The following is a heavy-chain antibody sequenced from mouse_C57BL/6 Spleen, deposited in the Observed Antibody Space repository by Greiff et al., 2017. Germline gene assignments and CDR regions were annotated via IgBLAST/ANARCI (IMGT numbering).Heavy chain of an antibody. CDR1: GYAFSSSW. CDR2: IYPGDGDT. D-gene: IGHD1-1*01. Sequence: VKLMESGPELVKPGASVKISCKASGYAFSSSWMNWVKQRPGKGLEWIGRIYPGDGDTNYNGKFKGKATLTADKSSSTAYMQLSSLTSEDSAVYFCARYYGSYFDYWGQGTTLTVSS. J-gene: IGHJ2*01. CDR3: ARYYGSYFDY. V-gene: IGHV1-82*01.